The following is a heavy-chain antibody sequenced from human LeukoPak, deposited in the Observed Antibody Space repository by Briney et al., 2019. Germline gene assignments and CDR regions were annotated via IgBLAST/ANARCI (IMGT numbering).Heavy chain of an antibody. D-gene: IGHD2-15*01. J-gene: IGHJ4*02. CDR3: ARRDIVVVVSASDY. CDR1: GFTFSSYG. CDR2: ISDSGGST. V-gene: IGHV3-23*01. Sequence: GGSLRLSCAASGFTFSSYGMHWVRQAPGKGLEWVSSISDSGGSTYYADSVKGRFTISRDNSKNTVYLQMNSLRVDDTAVYYCARRDIVVVVSASDYWGQGTLVTVSS.